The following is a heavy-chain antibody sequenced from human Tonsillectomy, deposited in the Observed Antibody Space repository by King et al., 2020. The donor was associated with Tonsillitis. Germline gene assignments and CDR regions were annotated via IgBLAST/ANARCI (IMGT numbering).Heavy chain of an antibody. Sequence: QLQESGPGLVKPSETLSLTCTVSGGSVISSSHYLGWIRQPPGKGLEWIGHMYYSGSTYYNPSLKSRVTISVDTSKNQFSLKLSSVTAADTAVYYCVRQTGTTGWFDYWGQGTLVTVSS. V-gene: IGHV4-39*01. CDR1: GGSVISSSHY. CDR2: MYYSGST. D-gene: IGHD1-1*01. J-gene: IGHJ4*02. CDR3: VRQTGTTGWFDY.